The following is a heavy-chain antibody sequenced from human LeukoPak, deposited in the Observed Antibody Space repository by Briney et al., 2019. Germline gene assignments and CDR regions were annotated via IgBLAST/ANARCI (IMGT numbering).Heavy chain of an antibody. D-gene: IGHD2-2*01. V-gene: IGHV1-2*02. CDR1: GYTFTGYY. CDR2: INPNSGGT. Sequence: ASVKVSCKASGYTFTGYYMHWVRQAPGQGLERMGWINPNSGGTNYAQKFQGRVTMTRDTSISTAYMELSRLRSDDTAVYYCARDKKYQLLSNPGGYWGQGTLVTVSS. J-gene: IGHJ4*02. CDR3: ARDKKYQLLSNPGGY.